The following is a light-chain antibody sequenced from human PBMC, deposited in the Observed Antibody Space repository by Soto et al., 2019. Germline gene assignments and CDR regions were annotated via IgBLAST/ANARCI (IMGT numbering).Light chain of an antibody. Sequence: DIQMTQSPSTLSGSVGGRVTVACRASQTISNWLAWYQQKPGKAPKLLIYDASSLESGVPSRFSGSGSGTEFTLTISSLQPDDFATYYCQQYNSYWTFGQGTKVDIK. V-gene: IGKV1-5*01. CDR2: DAS. CDR3: QQYNSYWT. J-gene: IGKJ1*01. CDR1: QTISNW.